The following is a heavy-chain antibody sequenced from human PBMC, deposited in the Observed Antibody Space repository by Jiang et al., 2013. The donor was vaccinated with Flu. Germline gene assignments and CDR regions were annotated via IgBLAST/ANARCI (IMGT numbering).Heavy chain of an antibody. CDR1: GISLSNARMG. V-gene: IGHV2-26*01. D-gene: IGHD3-22*01. CDR2: LFSNNAK. Sequence: KPTQTLTLTCTVSGISLSNARMGVSWFRQPPGKALEWLAHLFSNNAKSYSTSLRSRLTISKDTSKSQVVLTMTNMDPVDTATYYCARIRDSTGYYYTDV. CDR3: ARIRDSTGYYYTDV. J-gene: IGHJ6*03.